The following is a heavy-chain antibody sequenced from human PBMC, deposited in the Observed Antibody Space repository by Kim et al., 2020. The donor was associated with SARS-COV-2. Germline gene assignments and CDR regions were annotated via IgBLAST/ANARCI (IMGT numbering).Heavy chain of an antibody. J-gene: IGHJ4*02. V-gene: IGHV3-7*01. CDR2: K. CDR3: ARDKLMTTVDY. Sequence: KYYVDSVKGRFTSSRDNAKNSLYLQMNSLRAEDTAVYYCARDKLMTTVDYWGQGTLVTVSS. D-gene: IGHD4-4*01.